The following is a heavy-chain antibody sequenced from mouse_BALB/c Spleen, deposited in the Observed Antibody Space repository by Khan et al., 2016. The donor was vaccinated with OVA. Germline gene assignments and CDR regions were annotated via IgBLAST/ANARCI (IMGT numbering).Heavy chain of an antibody. Sequence: EVQLQESGPGLVKPSQSLSLTCTVTGYAITSDYAWNWIRQFPGNKLEWMGYLKYSGSTSYNPSLKSRISITRDTSKNQFFLQLNSVTNEDTATYYCARSGTISTVVVTDFDFWGQGTTLTVSS. CDR1: GYAITSDYA. V-gene: IGHV3-2*02. CDR2: LKYSGST. J-gene: IGHJ2*01. D-gene: IGHD1-1*01. CDR3: ARSGTISTVVVTDFDF.